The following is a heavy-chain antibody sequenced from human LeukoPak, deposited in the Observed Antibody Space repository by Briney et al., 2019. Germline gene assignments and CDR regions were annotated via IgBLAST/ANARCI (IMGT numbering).Heavy chain of an antibody. CDR1: GFTFSSYA. V-gene: IGHV3-23*01. CDR2: INDRGGST. J-gene: IGHJ4*02. D-gene: IGHD6-6*01. CDR3: AKALGSSSSSPYSAY. Sequence: GRSLRLSCAASGFTFSSYAMTWVRQAPGKGLEWVSGINDRGGSTFYANSVKGRFTISRDNSKNTLYLQMSSLRVEDTAVYYCAKALGSSSSSPYSAYWGQGTLVTVSS.